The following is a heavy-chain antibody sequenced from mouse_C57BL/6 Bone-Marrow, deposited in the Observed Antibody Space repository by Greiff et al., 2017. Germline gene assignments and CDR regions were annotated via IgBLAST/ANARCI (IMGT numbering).Heavy chain of an antibody. CDR1: GFTFSSYG. CDR3: ARQGYYYGSDWYFDV. D-gene: IGHD1-1*01. CDR2: ISSGGSYT. Sequence: EVKLVESGGDLVKPGGSLKLSCAASGFTFSSYGMSWVRQTPDKRLEWVATISSGGSYTYYPDSVKGRFTISRDNAKNTLYLQMSSLKSEYTAMYYCARQGYYYGSDWYFDVWGTGTTVTVSS. J-gene: IGHJ1*03. V-gene: IGHV5-6*01.